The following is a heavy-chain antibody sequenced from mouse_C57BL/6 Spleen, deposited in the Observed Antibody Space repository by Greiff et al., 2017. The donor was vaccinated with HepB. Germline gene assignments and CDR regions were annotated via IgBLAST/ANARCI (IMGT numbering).Heavy chain of an antibody. Sequence: EVQLQQSGTVLARPGASVKMSCKTSGYTFTSYWMHWVKQRPGQGLEWIGAIYPGNSDTSYNQKFKGKAKLTAVPSASTAYMERSSLTNEDSAVYYCSRYGYYYGSSYYPFDYWGQGTTLTVSS. CDR3: SRYGYYYGSSYYPFDY. CDR1: GYTFTSYW. D-gene: IGHD1-1*01. CDR2: IYPGNSDT. J-gene: IGHJ2*01. V-gene: IGHV1-5*01.